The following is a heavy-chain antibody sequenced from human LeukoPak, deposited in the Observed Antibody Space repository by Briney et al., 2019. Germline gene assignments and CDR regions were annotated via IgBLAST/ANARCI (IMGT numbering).Heavy chain of an antibody. Sequence: GGSLRLSCAASGFTFSSFWMGWVRQAPGKGLEWVANIKQDGSEKYYVDSVKGRITISRDNAEKSVYLQMNSLRAEDTAVYYCARVRYCSGGSCSHFDYWGQGTLVTVSS. J-gene: IGHJ4*02. CDR3: ARVRYCSGGSCSHFDY. CDR2: IKQDGSEK. V-gene: IGHV3-7*05. D-gene: IGHD2-15*01. CDR1: GFTFSSFW.